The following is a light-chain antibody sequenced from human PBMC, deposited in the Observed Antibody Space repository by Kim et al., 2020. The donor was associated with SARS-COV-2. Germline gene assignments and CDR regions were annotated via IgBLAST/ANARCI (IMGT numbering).Light chain of an antibody. CDR1: SSDVGDYNY. Sequence: QSALTQPASVSGSPGQSITISCTGTSSDVGDYNYVSWYQQHPGEAPKLIIYDVSHRPTGVSNRFSGSKSGNTASLIISELHIEDEADYYCCSYTSSITLLGGGTQMTVL. CDR2: DVS. J-gene: IGLJ2*01. V-gene: IGLV2-14*01. CDR3: CSYTSSITL.